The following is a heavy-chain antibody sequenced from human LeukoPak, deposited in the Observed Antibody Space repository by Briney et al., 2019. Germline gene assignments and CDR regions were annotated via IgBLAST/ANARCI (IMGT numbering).Heavy chain of an antibody. V-gene: IGHV3-53*05. CDR2: IYSGGST. CDR3: ARVPRGGSFDY. D-gene: IGHD3-16*01. Sequence: GGSLRLSCAASGFTVSSNYMSWVRQAPGKGLEWVSVIYSGGSTYYADSVKGRFTISRDNSKNTLYLQMGSLRAEDMAVYYCARVPRGGSFDYWGQGTLVTVSS. J-gene: IGHJ4*02. CDR1: GFTVSSNY.